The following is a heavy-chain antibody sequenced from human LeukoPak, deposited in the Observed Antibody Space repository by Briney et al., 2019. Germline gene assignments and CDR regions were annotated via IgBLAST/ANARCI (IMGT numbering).Heavy chain of an antibody. CDR2: ISGSGGST. V-gene: IGHV3-23*01. Sequence: GGSLRLSCAASGFTFSSYGMSWVRQAPGKGLEWVSAISGSGGSTYYADSVKGRFTISRDNSKNTLYLQMNSLRAEDTAVYYCAKKSSGRVRGYFDYWGQGTLVTVSS. D-gene: IGHD6-19*01. J-gene: IGHJ4*02. CDR1: GFTFSSYG. CDR3: AKKSSGRVRGYFDY.